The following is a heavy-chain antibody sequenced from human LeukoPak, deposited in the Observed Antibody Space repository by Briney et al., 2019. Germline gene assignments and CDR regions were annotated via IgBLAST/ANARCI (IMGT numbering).Heavy chain of an antibody. D-gene: IGHD1-26*01. Sequence: GGSLRLSCEASGFTFSTYGMSWVRQAPGKGLEWVSAVSGSGGSTYYADSVKGRVTISRDNSKNTLYLQVNSLRVEDTAVYYCAKDRLGAMMYFDFWGQGTLVTVSS. J-gene: IGHJ4*02. V-gene: IGHV3-23*01. CDR1: GFTFSTYG. CDR2: VSGSGGST. CDR3: AKDRLGAMMYFDF.